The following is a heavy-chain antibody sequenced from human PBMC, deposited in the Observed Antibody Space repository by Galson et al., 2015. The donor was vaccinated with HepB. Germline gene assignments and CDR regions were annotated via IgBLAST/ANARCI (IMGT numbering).Heavy chain of an antibody. Sequence: SVKVSCKASGGTFSSYAISWVRQAPGQGLEWMGGIIPIFGTANYAQKFQGKVTITADESTSTAYMELSSLRSEDTAVYYCARDPPWSGYYAYWGQGTLVTVSS. J-gene: IGHJ4*02. CDR1: GGTFSSYA. V-gene: IGHV1-69*13. CDR3: ARDPPWSGYYAY. CDR2: IIPIFGTA. D-gene: IGHD3-3*01.